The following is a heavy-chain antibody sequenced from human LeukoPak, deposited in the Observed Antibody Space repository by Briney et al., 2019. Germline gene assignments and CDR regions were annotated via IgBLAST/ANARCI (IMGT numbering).Heavy chain of an antibody. V-gene: IGHV1-69*05. Sequence: SVKVSCKVSGGTFSNYVISWVRQAPGQGLEWMGGVIPVFGTPNYAQKFRDRVTITTDESTSTAHMEMSSLRSEDTAVYYCARSHSPAYYAPFDYWGQGTLVTVSS. J-gene: IGHJ4*02. CDR2: VIPVFGTP. D-gene: IGHD3-22*01. CDR1: GGTFSNYV. CDR3: ARSHSPAYYAPFDY.